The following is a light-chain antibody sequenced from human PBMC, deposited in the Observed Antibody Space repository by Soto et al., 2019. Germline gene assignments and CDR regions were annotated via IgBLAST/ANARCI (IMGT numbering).Light chain of an antibody. V-gene: IGLV2-14*01. CDR2: EVS. CDR3: SSYATGATLVV. J-gene: IGLJ3*02. Sequence: QSALTQPASMSGSPGQSITISCTGTSSDVGASKYVSWYQQHPGKAPKLVIYEVSYRPSGVPDRFSGSKSGNTASLTISGLQAEDGADYYCSSYATGATLVVFGGGTKLTVL. CDR1: SSDVGASKY.